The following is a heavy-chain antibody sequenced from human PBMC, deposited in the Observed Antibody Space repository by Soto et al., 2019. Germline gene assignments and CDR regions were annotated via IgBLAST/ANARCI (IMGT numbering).Heavy chain of an antibody. CDR2: ISYDGTNK. CDR3: ARDTSTYTSGWYGIDF. Sequence: PGGSLRLSCGASGFMFSAYAMLWVRQAPGKGLEWVAAISYDGTNKYYADSIKGRFTISRDNSANTLFLQVNSLRREDTAMYYCARDTSTYTSGWYGIDFWGHGTLVTVYS. J-gene: IGHJ4*01. CDR1: GFMFSAYA. V-gene: IGHV3-30*04. D-gene: IGHD6-19*01.